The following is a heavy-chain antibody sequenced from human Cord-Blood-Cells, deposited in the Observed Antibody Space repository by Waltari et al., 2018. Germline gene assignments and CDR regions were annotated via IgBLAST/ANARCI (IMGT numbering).Heavy chain of an antibody. CDR1: GGSTRCYS. J-gene: IGHJ3*02. D-gene: IGHD2-2*01. CDR3: ARTESYCSSTSCYDAFDI. CDR2: IYTSGST. Sequence: QVQLQESGPGLVKPSETLSLTCPVSGGSTRCYSWSRLRQPAGKGLEWIGRIYTSGSTNYNPSLKSRVTMSVDTSKNQFSLKLSSVTAADTAVYYCARTESYCSSTSCYDAFDIWGQGTMVTVSS. V-gene: IGHV4-4*07.